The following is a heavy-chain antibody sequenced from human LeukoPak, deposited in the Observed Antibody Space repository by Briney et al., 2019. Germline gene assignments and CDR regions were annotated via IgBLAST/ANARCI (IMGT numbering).Heavy chain of an antibody. CDR2: ISAGGGTT. J-gene: IGHJ3*02. V-gene: IGHV3-23*01. D-gene: IGHD3-10*01. CDR1: GFTFNTYA. CDR3: ANGESKAFDI. Sequence: GGSLRLSCAASGFTFNTYALSWVRQAPGKGLEWVSAISAGGGTTDYTDSVKGRFAISRANSKNTLYLQMNSLRAKDTAVYYCANGESKAFDIWGQGTMVTVSS.